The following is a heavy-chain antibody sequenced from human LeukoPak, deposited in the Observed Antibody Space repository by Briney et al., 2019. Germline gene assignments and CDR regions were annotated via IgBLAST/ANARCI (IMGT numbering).Heavy chain of an antibody. D-gene: IGHD3-10*01. CDR2: IGSTGSTI. J-gene: IGHJ4*01. CDR3: VRGAGAWFGELTFLFEF. Sequence: GGSLRLSCAASGFTFTSYEMNWVRQAPGKGLEWVSYIGSTGSTISYADSVKGRFTISRDNDKNSMHLQMNSLRAEDTAVYCCVRGAGAWFGELTFLFEFWGHGSLVTVSS. V-gene: IGHV3-48*03. CDR1: GFTFTSYE.